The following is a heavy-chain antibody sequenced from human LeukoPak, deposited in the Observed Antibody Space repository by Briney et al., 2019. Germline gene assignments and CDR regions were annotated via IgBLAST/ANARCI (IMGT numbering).Heavy chain of an antibody. CDR2: ISSGGDTT. CDR1: GFTFSSYE. CDR3: ARDSIAAADPDY. Sequence: PGGSLRLSCAASGFTFSSYEMNWVRQAPGKGLDWVSYISSGGDTTYYADSVKGRFTISRDNAKNSLYLQMNSLRAEDTAVYYCARDSIAAADPDYWGQGTLVTVSS. V-gene: IGHV3-48*03. J-gene: IGHJ4*02. D-gene: IGHD6-13*01.